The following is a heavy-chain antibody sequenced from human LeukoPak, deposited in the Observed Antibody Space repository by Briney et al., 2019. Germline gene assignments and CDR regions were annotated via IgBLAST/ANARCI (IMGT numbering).Heavy chain of an antibody. Sequence: GGSLRLSCAASGFTSGFTFDDYGMNWVRQVPGKGLEWVSGISRDGGRTGYADSVQGRFTISRDNSRNSLHLQMNSLRVEDTAFYYCAKDSNYDFWSGYYKGFDNWGQGTLVTVSS. CDR1: GFTFDDYG. CDR2: ISRDGGRT. D-gene: IGHD3-3*01. J-gene: IGHJ4*02. V-gene: IGHV3-20*04. CDR3: AKDSNYDFWSGYYKGFDN.